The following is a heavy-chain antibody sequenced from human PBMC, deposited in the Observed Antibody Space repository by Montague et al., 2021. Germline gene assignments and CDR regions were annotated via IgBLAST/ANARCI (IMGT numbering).Heavy chain of an antibody. D-gene: IGHD4-23*01. Sequence: SETLSLTCTVSGGPISSSSYYWGWSRQPPGKGLEWIGSIYYSGSTYYNPSLNSRLTISVETSKNPFSLKLSSVTAADTAVYYGVVTPSFCYHGMDVWGQRSKVPVSS. J-gene: IGHJ6*02. CDR3: VVTPSFCYHGMDV. V-gene: IGHV4-39*01. CDR2: IYYSGST. CDR1: GGPISSSSYY.